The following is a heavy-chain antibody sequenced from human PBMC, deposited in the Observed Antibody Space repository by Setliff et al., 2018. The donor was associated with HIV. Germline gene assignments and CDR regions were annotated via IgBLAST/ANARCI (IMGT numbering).Heavy chain of an antibody. Sequence: ASVKVSCKISGYTLNELSIHWVRQDPGKGLEWMANFDPEDGETFYAQKFQGRLTMTEDTSTDTAYMELSSLRSDDTAMYYCATEPGYSSTWYSESFQHWGQGTVVTVSS. CDR2: FDPEDGET. V-gene: IGHV1-24*01. CDR1: GYTLNELS. D-gene: IGHD6-13*01. J-gene: IGHJ1*01. CDR3: ATEPGYSSTWYSESFQH.